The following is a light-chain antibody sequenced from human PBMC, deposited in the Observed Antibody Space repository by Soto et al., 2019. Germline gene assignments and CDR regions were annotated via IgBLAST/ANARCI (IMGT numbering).Light chain of an antibody. V-gene: IGKV1-27*01. J-gene: IGKJ1*01. CDR2: SAS. CDR3: QTYTSALWT. Sequence: DIQMTQSPSSLSASVGDRVTITCRASQGISNYLAWYQQKPGKVPQLLIYSASVLQSVVPSRFSGSGSETDFTLTISSLQPEDVATYYCQTYTSALWTFGQGTKVEIK. CDR1: QGISNY.